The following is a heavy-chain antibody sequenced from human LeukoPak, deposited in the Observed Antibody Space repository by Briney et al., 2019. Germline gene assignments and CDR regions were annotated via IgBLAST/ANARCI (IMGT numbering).Heavy chain of an antibody. CDR2: IYYSGST. CDR3: ARVSCGGDCFPPDYYYYDMDV. J-gene: IGHJ6*02. V-gene: IGHV4-39*07. CDR1: GGSISSSSYY. D-gene: IGHD2-21*02. Sequence: SETLSLTCTVSGGSISSSSYYWGWIRQPPGKGLEWIGSIYYSGSTYYNPSLKSRVTISVDTSKNQFSLKLSSVTAADTAVYYCARVSCGGDCFPPDYYYYDMDVWGQGTTVTVSS.